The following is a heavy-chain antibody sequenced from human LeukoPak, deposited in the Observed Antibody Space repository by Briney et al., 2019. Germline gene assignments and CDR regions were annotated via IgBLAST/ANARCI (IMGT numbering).Heavy chain of an antibody. D-gene: IGHD1-26*01. V-gene: IGHV4-59*01. J-gene: IGHJ6*03. Sequence: SETLSLTCTVSGGSISSCYWSWIRQPPGKGLEWIGYIYYSGSTNYNPSLKSRVTISVDTSKNQFSLKLSSVTAADTAVYYCARENYSGSYGYYYYMDVWGKGTTVTVSS. CDR3: ARENYSGSYGYYYYMDV. CDR2: IYYSGST. CDR1: GGSISSCY.